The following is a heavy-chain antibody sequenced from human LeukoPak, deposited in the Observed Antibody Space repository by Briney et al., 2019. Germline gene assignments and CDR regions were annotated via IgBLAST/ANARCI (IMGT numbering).Heavy chain of an antibody. D-gene: IGHD6-19*01. CDR1: GGTFSSYA. CDR3: ARGSGSGWPRPDLGY. V-gene: IGHV1-69*01. J-gene: IGHJ4*02. Sequence: SVKVSCKASGGTFSSYAINWVRQAPGQGLEWMGGIIPIFGTANYAQKFQGRVTITADESTRTAYMELSSLRSEDTAVYYCARGSGSGWPRPDLGYWGQGTLVTVSS. CDR2: IIPIFGTA.